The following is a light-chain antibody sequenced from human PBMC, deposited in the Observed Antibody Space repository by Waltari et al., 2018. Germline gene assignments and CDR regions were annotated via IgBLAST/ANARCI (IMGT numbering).Light chain of an antibody. V-gene: IGKV3-15*01. Sequence: EIVMTQSPATLSVSPGERATLSCRASQSVRNNLVWYQQKPGQAPRLLIYGASTRVTGIPARFSCSGSGTEFTLTISSLQSEDFAVYYCQQYNNWPPWTFGQGTKVEIK. J-gene: IGKJ1*01. CDR3: QQYNNWPPWT. CDR2: GAS. CDR1: QSVRNN.